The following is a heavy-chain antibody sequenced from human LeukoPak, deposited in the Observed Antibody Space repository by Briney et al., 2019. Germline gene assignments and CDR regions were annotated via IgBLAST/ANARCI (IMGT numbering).Heavy chain of an antibody. D-gene: IGHD4-17*01. J-gene: IGHJ2*01. CDR1: GGSISSYY. CDR3: ARPRRYGDYGYFDL. CDR2: IYTSGST. V-gene: IGHV4-4*07. Sequence: PSETLSLTCTVSGGSISSYYWSWIRQPAGKGLEWIGRIYTSGSTNYNPSLKSRVTMSVDTSKNQFSLKLSSVTAADTAVYYCARPRRYGDYGYFDLWGRGTLVTVSS.